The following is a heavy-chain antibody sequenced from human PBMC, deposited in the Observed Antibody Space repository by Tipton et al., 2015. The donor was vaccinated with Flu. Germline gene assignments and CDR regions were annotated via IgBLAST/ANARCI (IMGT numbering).Heavy chain of an antibody. J-gene: IGHJ4*02. CDR2: IYSGGST. D-gene: IGHD1-26*01. CDR1: GFIVSSNY. Sequence: SLRLSCAVSGFIVSSNYMTWVRQAPGTGLEWVSVIYSGGSTHYADSVKGRLTISRDNSKNTVYLQMKSLRAEDTAVYYCARGPTGRGEDYFDYWGQGTLVTVSS. CDR3: ARGPTGRGEDYFDY. V-gene: IGHV3-53*01.